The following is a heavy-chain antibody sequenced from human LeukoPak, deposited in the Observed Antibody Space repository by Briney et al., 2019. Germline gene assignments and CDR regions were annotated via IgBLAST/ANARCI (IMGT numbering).Heavy chain of an antibody. D-gene: IGHD5-18*01. Sequence: PSETLSLTCTVSGGSISSYYWSWIRQPAGKGLEWIGRIYTSGSTYYNPSLKSRVTMSVDTSKNQFSLKLSSVTAADTAVYYCARVRRGYSYGYSSGYYEFHYFDYWGQGTLVTVSS. CDR2: IYTSGST. CDR1: GGSISSYY. J-gene: IGHJ4*02. CDR3: ARVRRGYSYGYSSGYYEFHYFDY. V-gene: IGHV4-4*07.